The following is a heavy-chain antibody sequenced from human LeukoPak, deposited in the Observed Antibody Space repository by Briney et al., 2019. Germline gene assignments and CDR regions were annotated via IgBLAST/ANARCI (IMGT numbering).Heavy chain of an antibody. CDR3: VLPYYYGSGSKDDAFDI. J-gene: IGHJ3*02. CDR2: ISAYNGNT. CDR1: GYTFTSYG. Sequence: ASVKVSCKASGYTFTSYGISWVRQAPGRGLEWMGWISAYNGNTNYAQKLQGRVTMTTDTSTSTAYMELRSLRSDDTAVYYCVLPYYYGSGSKDDAFDIWGQGTMVTVSS. D-gene: IGHD3-10*01. V-gene: IGHV1-18*01.